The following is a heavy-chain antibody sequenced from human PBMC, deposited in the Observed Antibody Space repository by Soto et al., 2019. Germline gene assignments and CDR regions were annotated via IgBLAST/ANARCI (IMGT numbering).Heavy chain of an antibody. CDR1: GFTFSNYA. V-gene: IGHV3-30-3*01. D-gene: IGHD6-6*01. J-gene: IGHJ3*02. Sequence: HPGGSLRLSCTASGFTFSNYAMHWVRQAPGKGLEWVAIIPSDGINKYYADSVRGRFTISRDNSKNTLYLQMNSLRNEDTAVYYCAREGLYIAARPQGLSFDISGQGTMVTVSS. CDR3: AREGLYIAARPQGLSFDI. CDR2: IPSDGINK.